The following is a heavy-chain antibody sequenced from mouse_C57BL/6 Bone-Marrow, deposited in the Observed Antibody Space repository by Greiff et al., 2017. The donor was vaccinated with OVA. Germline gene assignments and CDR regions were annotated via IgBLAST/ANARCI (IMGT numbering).Heavy chain of an antibody. J-gene: IGHJ1*03. CDR1: GFNIKDDY. CDR3: TLRNYWYFDV. CDR2: IDPENGDT. V-gene: IGHV14-4*01. Sequence: EVQLQESGAELVRPGASVKLSCTASGFNIKDDYMHWVKQRPEQGLEWIGWIDPENGDTEYASKFQGKATITADTSSNTAYLQLSSLTSEDTAVYYCTLRNYWYFDVWGTGTTVTVSS.